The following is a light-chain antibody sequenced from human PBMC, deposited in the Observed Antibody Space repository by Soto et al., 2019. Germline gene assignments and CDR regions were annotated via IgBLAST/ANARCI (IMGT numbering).Light chain of an antibody. CDR3: QQYNSYSWT. CDR2: EKS. Sequence: DLQMTQSPSTLSSSLGDRVTITCRGSQSVNRWLAWYQQKTGKAPKLMIYEKSSLESGVPSRLGGSGSGTELTLTISRLQPDDFAIYYCQQYNSYSWTCGQGTKVDIK. J-gene: IGKJ1*01. CDR1: QSVNRW. V-gene: IGKV1-5*03.